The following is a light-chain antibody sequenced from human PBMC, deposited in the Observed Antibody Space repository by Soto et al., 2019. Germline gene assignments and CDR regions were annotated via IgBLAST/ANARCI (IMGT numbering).Light chain of an antibody. J-gene: IGLJ2*01. CDR2: EGS. V-gene: IGLV2-23*03. CDR3: CSYSASSTFVL. CDR1: SSDVVSYNL. Sequence: QSALTQPASVSGSPGQSITISCTGTSSDVVSYNLVSWYQQHPGKAPQLMIYEGSKRPSGVSNRFSGSKSGNTASLTISGLQAEDEADYYCCSYSASSTFVLFGGGTKVTVL.